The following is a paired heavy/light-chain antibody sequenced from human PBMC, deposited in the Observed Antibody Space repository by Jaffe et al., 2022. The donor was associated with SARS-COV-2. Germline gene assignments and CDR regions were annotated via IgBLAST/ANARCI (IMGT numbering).Heavy chain of an antibody. CDR1: GFTFSSHW. J-gene: IGHJ4*02. V-gene: IGHV3-7*03. CDR3: ARDGVAAGIYFDY. CDR2: INQDGNEK. Sequence: EVQLVESAGGLVQPGGSLRLSCVASGFTFSSHWMSWVRQAPGKGLEWVANINQDGNEKYHVDSVKGRFTISRDNAKNSLYLLMNILRAEDTAIYYCARDGVAAGIYFDYWGQGALVTVAS. D-gene: IGHD6-13*01.
Light chain of an antibody. CDR1: QSISSW. J-gene: IGKJ4*01. Sequence: DIQMTQSPSTLSASVGDRVTITCRASQSISSWLAWYQQKPGKAPKLLIYMASSLQSGVPSRFSGSGSGTEFTLTISSLQPDDFAIYYCQQYNSYSPLTFGGGTKVEIK. CDR3: QQYNSYSPLT. V-gene: IGKV1-5*03. CDR2: MAS.